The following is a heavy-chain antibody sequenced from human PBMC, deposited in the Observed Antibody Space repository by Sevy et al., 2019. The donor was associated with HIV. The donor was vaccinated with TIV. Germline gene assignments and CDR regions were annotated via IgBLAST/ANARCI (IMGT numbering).Heavy chain of an antibody. CDR1: GFTFSSYD. D-gene: IGHD5-12*01. Sequence: GGALRLSCGASGFTFSSYDMHWVRQAAGKGLEWVSGIGSGGDAYYPGSGKGGFTISRENAKNSLYLQMNSLRAGDTAVYYCARSGGYSDYGMDVWGQGTTVTVSS. J-gene: IGHJ6*02. CDR2: IGSGGDA. V-gene: IGHV3-13*01. CDR3: ARSGGYSDYGMDV.